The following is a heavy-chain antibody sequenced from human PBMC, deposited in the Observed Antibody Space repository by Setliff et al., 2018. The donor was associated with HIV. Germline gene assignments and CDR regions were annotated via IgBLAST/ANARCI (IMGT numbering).Heavy chain of an antibody. CDR3: AKDRPGDGGNSNHAFDI. Sequence: GESLRLSCAASGFTFSSYAMSWVRQAPGKGLEWVSAISGSGGSTYYADSVKGRFTISRDNSKNTLYLQMNSLRAEDTAVYYCAKDRPGDGGNSNHAFDIWGQGTMVTVSS. D-gene: IGHD2-21*02. CDR1: GFTFSSYA. CDR2: ISGSGGST. J-gene: IGHJ3*02. V-gene: IGHV3-23*01.